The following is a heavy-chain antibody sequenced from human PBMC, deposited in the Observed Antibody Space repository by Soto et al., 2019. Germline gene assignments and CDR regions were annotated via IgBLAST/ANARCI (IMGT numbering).Heavy chain of an antibody. D-gene: IGHD3-3*01. CDR3: ARAPETPPIFGVVRPYFFDY. V-gene: IGHV4-31*03. CDR2: IFYSGSL. CDR1: GASISSGGSY. Sequence: QVQLQESGPGLVKPSQTLSLTCTVSGASISSGGSYWSWIRQRPGKALEWIGYIFYSGSLYYTPSLKDRVMISPDTSKNQFSLRLTSVTGANTAVYYCARAPETPPIFGVVRPYFFDYWGQGTLVTVSS. J-gene: IGHJ4*02.